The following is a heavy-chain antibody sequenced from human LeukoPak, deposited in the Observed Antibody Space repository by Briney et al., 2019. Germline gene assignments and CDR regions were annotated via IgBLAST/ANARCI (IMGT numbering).Heavy chain of an antibody. Sequence: SETLSLTCTVSGASISSYYWSWIRQPAGKALEWIGRIYVTGSTTYNPSLESRVTMSLDTSKNHFSLKLRSVTAADTAVYYCARGSVKMDYDFWSGYFGPNRDYYYMDVWGKGTTVTVSS. V-gene: IGHV4-4*07. CDR2: IYVTGST. CDR1: GASISSYY. CDR3: ARGSVKMDYDFWSGYFGPNRDYYYMDV. J-gene: IGHJ6*03. D-gene: IGHD3-3*01.